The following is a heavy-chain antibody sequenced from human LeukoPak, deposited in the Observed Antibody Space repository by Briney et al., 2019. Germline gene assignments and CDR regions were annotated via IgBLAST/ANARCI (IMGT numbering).Heavy chain of an antibody. CDR1: GFTFSSYG. Sequence: GGSLRLSCAASGFTFSSYGMHWVRQAPGKGLEWVAFMRYGGSNKYYADSVKGRFTISRDNAKNSLYLQMNSLGPEDTAVYYCARDPYSGNYGNYYYYYMDVWGKGTTVTISS. J-gene: IGHJ6*03. V-gene: IGHV3-30*02. CDR2: MRYGGSNK. D-gene: IGHD1-26*01. CDR3: ARDPYSGNYGNYYYYYMDV.